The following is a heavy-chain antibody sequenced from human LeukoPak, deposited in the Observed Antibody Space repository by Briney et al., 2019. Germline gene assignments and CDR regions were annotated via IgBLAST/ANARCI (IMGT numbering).Heavy chain of an antibody. CDR3: ATLRRFAWAATSMFNHGFDP. D-gene: IGHD2-15*01. Sequence: SETLSLTCAVYGGSFSGYYWSWIRQPPGKGLEWIGEINHSGSTNYNPSLKSRVTISVDTSKNQFSLKLSSVTAADTAVYYCATLRRFAWAATSMFNHGFDPWGQGTLVTVSS. J-gene: IGHJ5*02. V-gene: IGHV4-34*01. CDR1: GGSFSGYY. CDR2: INHSGST.